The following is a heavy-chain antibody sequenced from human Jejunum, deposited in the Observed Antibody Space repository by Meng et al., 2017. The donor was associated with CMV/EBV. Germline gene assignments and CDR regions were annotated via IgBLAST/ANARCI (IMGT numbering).Heavy chain of an antibody. CDR2: ISSTSTYI. CDR1: GFTFTSNS. D-gene: IGHD4-17*01. J-gene: IGHJ5*02. CDR3: ARAVDYGDPNWFDA. Sequence: GFTFTSNSFNWVRQAPGKGLEWLSYISSTSTYIYHADSVKGRFTISRDNVKNSVYLQMNSLRAEDTAVYYCARAVDYGDPNWFDAWGQGTLVTVSS. V-gene: IGHV3-21*01.